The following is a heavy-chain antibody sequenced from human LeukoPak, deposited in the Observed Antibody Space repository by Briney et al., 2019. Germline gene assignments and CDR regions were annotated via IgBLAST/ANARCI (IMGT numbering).Heavy chain of an antibody. CDR1: GVTFSSDD. CDR3: AKDKATVTWFDY. V-gene: IGHV3-23*01. Sequence: PGGSLRLSSAASGVTFSSDDTSWGSDAPGKRLERGSAICVGGGSTYYAASVKGRFTISIDNSKNPLYLKMNSLRAEDTAAYYCAKDKATVTWFDYWGQGTLVTVSS. CDR2: ICVGGGST. D-gene: IGHD4-17*01. J-gene: IGHJ4*02.